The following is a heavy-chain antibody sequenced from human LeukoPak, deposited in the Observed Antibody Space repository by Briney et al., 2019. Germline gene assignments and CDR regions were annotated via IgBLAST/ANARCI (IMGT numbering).Heavy chain of an antibody. Sequence: GGSLRLSCAASGFNFGSYSMNWVRQAPGKGLEWVANIKQDGSEKNYVDSVKGRFTISRDNAKNSLYLQMNSLRAEDTAVYYCARELYYYDSSGYFNNWGQGTLVTVSS. D-gene: IGHD3-22*01. V-gene: IGHV3-7*04. CDR3: ARELYYYDSSGYFNN. CDR1: GFNFGSYS. CDR2: IKQDGSEK. J-gene: IGHJ4*02.